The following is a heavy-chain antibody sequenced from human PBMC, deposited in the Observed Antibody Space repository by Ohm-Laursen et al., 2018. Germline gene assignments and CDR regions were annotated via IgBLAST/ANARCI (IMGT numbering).Heavy chain of an antibody. Sequence: SLRLSCTASGFTFSNYGMHWVRQAPGKGLEWVAVISHDGSKKYYVDSVKGRFTISRDNSKNTLYLQMDSLRPEDTAVYYCSRDRGTLIVGYWGQGTLVTVSS. J-gene: IGHJ4*02. CDR3: SRDRGTLIVGY. V-gene: IGHV3-30*03. CDR1: GFTFSNYG. CDR2: ISHDGSKK. D-gene: IGHD3-22*01.